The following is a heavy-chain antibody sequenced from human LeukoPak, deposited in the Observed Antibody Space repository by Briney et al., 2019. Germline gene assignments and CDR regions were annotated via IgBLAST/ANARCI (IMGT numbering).Heavy chain of an antibody. J-gene: IGHJ4*02. CDR3: ASPPARNYYDSSGPYQFDY. Sequence: GGTLRLSCAASGFTFSNHGMNWVRQAPGKGLEWVSAISGSGGSTYYADSVKGRFTISRDNSKNTLYLQMNSLRAEDTAVYYCASPPARNYYDSSGPYQFDYWGQGTLVTVSS. CDR2: ISGSGGST. CDR1: GFTFSNHG. V-gene: IGHV3-23*01. D-gene: IGHD3-22*01.